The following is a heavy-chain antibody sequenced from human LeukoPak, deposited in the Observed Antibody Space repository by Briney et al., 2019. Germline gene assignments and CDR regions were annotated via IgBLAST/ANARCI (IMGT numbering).Heavy chain of an antibody. D-gene: IGHD6-19*01. J-gene: IGHJ4*02. CDR3: AKHVRTSVWFFDY. Sequence: PGGSLRLSCAASGFTFSSYSMNWVRQAPGKGLEWVSLISGSGGRTDYADSVKGRFTISRDNPKNTLYLQMNSLKAEDTAVYYCAKHVRTSVWFFDYWGQGTLVTVSS. CDR2: ISGSGGRT. CDR1: GFTFSSYS. V-gene: IGHV3-23*01.